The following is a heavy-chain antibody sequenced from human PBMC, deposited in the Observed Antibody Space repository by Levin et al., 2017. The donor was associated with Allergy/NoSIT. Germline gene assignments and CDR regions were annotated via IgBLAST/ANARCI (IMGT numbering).Heavy chain of an antibody. J-gene: IGHJ4*02. D-gene: IGHD4-17*01. Sequence: GGSLRLSCSASGFTFNKNTMQWVRQAPGKGLEHVSAISNNGGRTYYTDAVKGRFTISRDNSKSTVYLQMSSLGPEDTAMYYCVKNGDSGELGYWGQGTLVTVSS. CDR1: GFTFNKNT. CDR3: VKNGDSGELGY. V-gene: IGHV3-64D*06. CDR2: ISNNGGRT.